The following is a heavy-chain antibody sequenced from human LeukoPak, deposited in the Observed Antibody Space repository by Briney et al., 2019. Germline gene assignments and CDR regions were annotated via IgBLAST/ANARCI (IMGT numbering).Heavy chain of an antibody. CDR2: INPNSGDT. J-gene: IGHJ4*02. Sequence: GASVKVSCKASGYTFTGYYMHWVRQAPGQGLEWMGRINPNSGDTNYAQKFQGRVTMTRDTSISTAYMELSTLRSDDTAVYYCAKDWREIYYGVFDSWGQGTLVTVSS. CDR3: AKDWREIYYGVFDS. D-gene: IGHD1-26*01. CDR1: GYTFTGYY. V-gene: IGHV1-2*06.